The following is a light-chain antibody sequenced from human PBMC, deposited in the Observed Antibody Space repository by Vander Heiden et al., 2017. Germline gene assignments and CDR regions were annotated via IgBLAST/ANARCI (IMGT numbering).Light chain of an antibody. CDR1: QSIRSW. CDR3: QQYNSYPWT. J-gene: IGKJ1*01. Sequence: DIQMTQSPSTLSASVGDRVTITCRASQSIRSWLAWYQQKPGKAPKLLIYKASSLESGVPSRFSGSGSGTEFTLTISSLQPDDFAIYYCQQYNSYPWTFGQGTKVEIK. V-gene: IGKV1-5*03. CDR2: KAS.